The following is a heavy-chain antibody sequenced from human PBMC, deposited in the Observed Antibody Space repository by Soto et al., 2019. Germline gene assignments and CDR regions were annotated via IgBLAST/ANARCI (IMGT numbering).Heavy chain of an antibody. V-gene: IGHV4-39*01. CDR3: ARLEGLATISYYFDF. Sequence: TSETLSLTCSVSGDSINSDKYYWGWIRQPPGKGLEWIGSIYFRGNTYYNPSLQTGVTISLDKSKSQFSLKLSSVTAADSAVYFCARLEGLATISYYFDFWGQGALVTVSS. CDR1: GDSINSDKYY. D-gene: IGHD3-9*01. J-gene: IGHJ4*02. CDR2: IYFRGNT.